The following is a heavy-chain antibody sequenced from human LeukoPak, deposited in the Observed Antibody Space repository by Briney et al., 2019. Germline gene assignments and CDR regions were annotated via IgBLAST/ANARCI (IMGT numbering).Heavy chain of an antibody. V-gene: IGHV4-34*01. CDR2: INHSGST. CDR3: ALTRQGGTAYYMDV. J-gene: IGHJ6*03. Sequence: SETLSLTCAVYGGSFSGYYWSWIRQPPGKGLEWIGEINHSGSTNYNPSLKSRVTISVDTSKNQFSLQLNSVTPEDTAVYYCALTRQGGTAYYMDVWGKGTTVTVSS. CDR1: GGSFSGYY. D-gene: IGHD2-21*02.